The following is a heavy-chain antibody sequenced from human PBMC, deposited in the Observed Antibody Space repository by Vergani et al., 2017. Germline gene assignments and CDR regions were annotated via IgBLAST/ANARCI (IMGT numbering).Heavy chain of an antibody. CDR2: IRSKANSYAT. CDR3: TTGLVGIDY. J-gene: IGHJ4*02. V-gene: IGHV3-73*02. D-gene: IGHD6-19*01. CDR1: GFTFSGSA. Sequence: EVQLVESGGGLVQPGGSLKLSCAASGFTFSGSAMHWVRQASGKGLEWVGSIRSKANSYATAYAASVKGRFTISRDESKNTAYLQMNSLKTEDTAVYYCTTGLVGIDYWGQGTLVTVSS.